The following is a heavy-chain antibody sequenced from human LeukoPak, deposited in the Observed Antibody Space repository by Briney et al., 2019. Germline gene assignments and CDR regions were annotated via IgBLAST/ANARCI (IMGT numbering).Heavy chain of an antibody. V-gene: IGHV3-23*01. CDR1: GFTFSSYA. J-gene: IGHJ4*02. CDR2: ISGSGGST. D-gene: IGHD1-26*01. Sequence: PGGSLRLSCAASGFTFSSYAMSWVRQAPGKGLEWVSAISGSGGSTYYADSVKGRFTISRDNSKNMLYLQMNSPRAEDTAVYYCGAGQWELPDYFDYWGQGTLVTVSS. CDR3: GAGQWELPDYFDY.